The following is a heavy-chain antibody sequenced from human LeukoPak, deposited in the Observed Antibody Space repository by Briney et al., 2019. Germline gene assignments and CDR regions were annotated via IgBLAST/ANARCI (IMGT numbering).Heavy chain of an antibody. CDR2: ISSSSSTI. CDR3: ARDKDYYDSSGRSLGYGMDV. CDR1: GFTFSSYS. Sequence: GGSLRLSCAASGFTFSSYSMNWVRQAPGKGLEWVSYISSSSSTIYYADSVKGRFTISRDNAKNSLYLQMNSLRAEDTAVYYCARDKDYYDSSGRSLGYGMDVWGQGTTVTVSS. J-gene: IGHJ6*02. V-gene: IGHV3-48*04. D-gene: IGHD3-22*01.